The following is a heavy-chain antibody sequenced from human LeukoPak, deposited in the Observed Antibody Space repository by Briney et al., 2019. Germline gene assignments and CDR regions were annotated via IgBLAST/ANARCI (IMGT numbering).Heavy chain of an antibody. V-gene: IGHV4-34*01. D-gene: IGHD3-10*02. Sequence: SETLSLTCAVYGGSFSGYYRSWIRQPPGKGLEWIGEINHSGSTNYNPSLKSRVTISVDTSKNQFSLKLSSVTAADTAVYYCARVGFNYDRTKFDYWGQGTLVTVSS. CDR2: INHSGST. CDR3: ARVGFNYDRTKFDY. J-gene: IGHJ4*02. CDR1: GGSFSGYY.